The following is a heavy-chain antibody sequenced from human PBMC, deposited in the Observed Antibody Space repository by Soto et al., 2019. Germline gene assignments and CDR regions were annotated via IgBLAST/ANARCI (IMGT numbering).Heavy chain of an antibody. Sequence: GASVKVSCKASGYTFTSYDINWVRQATGQGLEWMGWMNPNSGNTGYAQKFQGRVTMTRNTSISTAYMELSSLRSEDTAVYYCARAVSLYCSGGSCYSYYMDVWGKGATVTVSS. V-gene: IGHV1-8*01. CDR3: ARAVSLYCSGGSCYSYYMDV. CDR2: MNPNSGNT. D-gene: IGHD2-15*01. CDR1: GYTFTSYD. J-gene: IGHJ6*03.